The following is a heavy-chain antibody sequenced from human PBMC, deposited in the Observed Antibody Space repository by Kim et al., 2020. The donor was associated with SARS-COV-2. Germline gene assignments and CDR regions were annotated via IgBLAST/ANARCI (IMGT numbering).Heavy chain of an antibody. CDR1: GFTFSSYW. CDR2: INSDGSST. Sequence: GGSLRLSCAASGFTFSSYWMHWVRQAPGKGLVWVSRINSDGSSTSYADSVKGRFTTSRDNAKNTLYLQMNSLRAEDTAVYYCARYCSGGSCYSYYYYGMDVWGQGTTVTVSS. CDR3: ARYCSGGSCYSYYYYGMDV. D-gene: IGHD2-15*01. J-gene: IGHJ6*02. V-gene: IGHV3-74*01.